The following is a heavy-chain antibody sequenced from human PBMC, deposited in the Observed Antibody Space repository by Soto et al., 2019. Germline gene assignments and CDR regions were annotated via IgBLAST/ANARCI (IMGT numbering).Heavy chain of an antibody. CDR1: GYSFYHSD. V-gene: IGHV1-18*01. CDR2: ITPFSGHT. CDR3: ARVGSYYESTGYNKGLGQ. D-gene: IGHD3-22*01. Sequence: QVQLAQSGPEVKKPGASVRVSCKASGYSFYHSDINWVRQAPGQGLEWMGRITPFSGHTTYAQTVQGRVTMTTDTSTSTAYMELRSLTSDDTAVYYCARVGSYYESTGYNKGLGQWGQGTLVTISS. J-gene: IGHJ4*02.